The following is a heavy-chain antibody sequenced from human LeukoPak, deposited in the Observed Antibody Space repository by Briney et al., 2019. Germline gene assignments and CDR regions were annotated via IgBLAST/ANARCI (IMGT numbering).Heavy chain of an antibody. CDR1: GGSISSYY. CDR2: IYTSGST. V-gene: IGHV4-4*07. CDR3: VRETAAGYWYFDL. D-gene: IGHD6-25*01. J-gene: IGHJ2*01. Sequence: SETLSLTFTAPGGSISSYYWSWIRQPAGKGLEWIGRIYTSGSTNYNYSLKSRVTMSVDPTTNQFSMKLSSVTAADTGVYYRVRETAAGYWYFDLWGRGTLVTVSS.